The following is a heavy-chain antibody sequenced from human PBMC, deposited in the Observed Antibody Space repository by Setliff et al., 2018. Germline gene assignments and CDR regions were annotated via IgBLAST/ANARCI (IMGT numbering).Heavy chain of an antibody. CDR2: LYHSGTT. D-gene: IGHD5-18*01. Sequence: LSLTCTVSGGSISSSSYYWGWIRQPPGKGLEWIGSLYHSGTTYYNPSLKRRVTISVDTSKNQFSLKLSSVTAADTAVYYCARGGYSYGLGGFPLDYWGQGTLVTVS. CDR1: GGSISSSSYY. V-gene: IGHV4-39*07. CDR3: ARGGYSYGLGGFPLDY. J-gene: IGHJ4*02.